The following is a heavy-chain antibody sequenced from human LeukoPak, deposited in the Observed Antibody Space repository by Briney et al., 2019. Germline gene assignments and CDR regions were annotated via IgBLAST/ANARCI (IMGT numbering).Heavy chain of an antibody. CDR1: GGSISSSSYY. CDR2: IYYSGST. D-gene: IGHD6-19*01. CDR3: ARLKRGSSGWLNYYYYYMDV. J-gene: IGHJ6*03. V-gene: IGHV4-39*01. Sequence: SETLSLTCTVSGGSISSSSYYWGWIHHPPGRRLGRIGSIYYSGSTYNTPSLKRLATISVDTSNNQFSLKRCSVTAADTAVYFCARLKRGSSGWLNYYYYYMDVWGKGTTVTVSS.